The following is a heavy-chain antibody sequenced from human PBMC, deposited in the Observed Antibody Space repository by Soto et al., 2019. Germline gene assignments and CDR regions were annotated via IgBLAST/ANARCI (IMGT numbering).Heavy chain of an antibody. CDR3: ARGRANPTRCDY. J-gene: IGHJ4*02. Sequence: QVQLQESGPGLVKPSETLSLTCAVSSSSISTTNWWTWVRQPPGKGLEWIGEGYHSGTTNYNPSLNSRVTISVDKSKNQFSLRLTSVTAADTAVYYCARGRANPTRCDYWGQGTMVTVST. CDR1: SSSISTTNW. V-gene: IGHV4-4*02. CDR2: GYHSGTT.